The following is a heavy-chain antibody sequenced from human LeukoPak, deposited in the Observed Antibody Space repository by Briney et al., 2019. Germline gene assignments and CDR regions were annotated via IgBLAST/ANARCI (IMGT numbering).Heavy chain of an antibody. CDR3: ARYVMWAYCGGDCYSGDAFDI. CDR1: GYTLTELS. CDR2: ISAYNGNT. V-gene: IGHV1-18*01. D-gene: IGHD2-21*02. J-gene: IGHJ3*02. Sequence: GASVKVSCKVSGYTLTELSMHWVRQAPGQGLEWMGWISAYNGNTNYAQKLQGRVTMTTDTSTSTAYMELRSLRSDDTAVYYCARYVMWAYCGGDCYSGDAFDIWGQGTMVTVSS.